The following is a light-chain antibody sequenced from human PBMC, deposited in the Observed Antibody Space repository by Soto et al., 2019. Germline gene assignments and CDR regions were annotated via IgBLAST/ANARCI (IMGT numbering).Light chain of an antibody. Sequence: QSVLTQPPSASGTPGQRVTISCSGSSSNIGSNTVNWYQQLPGTAPKLLIYSNNQRPSGVPDRFSGSKSGTSASLAISGLQSEDDADYYCAASDDRLNAVVFGGGTKLTVL. V-gene: IGLV1-44*01. CDR3: AASDDRLNAVV. J-gene: IGLJ2*01. CDR2: SNN. CDR1: SSNIGSNT.